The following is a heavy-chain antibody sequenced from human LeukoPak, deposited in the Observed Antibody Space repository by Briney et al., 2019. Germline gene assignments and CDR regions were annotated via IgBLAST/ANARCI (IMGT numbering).Heavy chain of an antibody. Sequence: GGSLRLSCAASGFILTNYFMSWVRQAPGKGLEWVASVKHDGSEKYYVDSVRGRFTISRDNTKNSLYLQMSSLRAEDTAVYYCATDRGWRTSGYYLYYFEYWGQGTLVTFSS. D-gene: IGHD3-3*01. CDR3: ATDRGWRTSGYYLYYFEY. CDR1: GFILTNYF. J-gene: IGHJ4*02. CDR2: VKHDGSEK. V-gene: IGHV3-7*01.